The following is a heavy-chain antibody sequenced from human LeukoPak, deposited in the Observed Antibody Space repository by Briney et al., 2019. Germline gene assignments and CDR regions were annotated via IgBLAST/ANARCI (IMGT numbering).Heavy chain of an antibody. Sequence: SGGSLRLSCAASGFTFSNYWMSWVRQAPGKGLEWVANIKQDRSEKYYVDFVKGRFTISRDNSKNTLYLQMNSLRAEDTAVYYCAKAPYYYDSSGYLNPFDYWGQGTLVTVSS. D-gene: IGHD3-22*01. J-gene: IGHJ4*02. CDR1: GFTFSNYW. V-gene: IGHV3-7*01. CDR3: AKAPYYYDSSGYLNPFDY. CDR2: IKQDRSEK.